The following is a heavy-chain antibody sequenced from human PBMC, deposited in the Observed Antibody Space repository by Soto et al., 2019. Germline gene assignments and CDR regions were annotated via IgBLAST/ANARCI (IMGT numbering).Heavy chain of an antibody. CDR3: AKDLSIAAAGEYDY. D-gene: IGHD6-13*01. V-gene: IGHV3-23*01. Sequence: EVQLLESGGGLVQPGGSLSLSCAASGFTFSSYAMSWVRQAPGKGLEWVSAISGSGGSTYYADSVKGRFTISRDNSNNTLYLQMNSLRAEDTAVYYCAKDLSIAAAGEYDYWGQGPLVTVSS. CDR2: ISGSGGST. J-gene: IGHJ4*02. CDR1: GFTFSSYA.